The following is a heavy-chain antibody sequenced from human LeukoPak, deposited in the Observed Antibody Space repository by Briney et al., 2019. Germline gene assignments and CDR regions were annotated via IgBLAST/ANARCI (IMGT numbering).Heavy chain of an antibody. Sequence: ASVKVSCKASGYTFTDYTMHWLRQAPGQRLDWMGWINGGSGNTKYSPELQGRVTITRDTSASTAYMELSSLRSEDTAVYYCANPRYDSSGYYYVDWGQGTLVTVSS. V-gene: IGHV1-3*01. CDR3: ANPRYDSSGYYYVD. CDR1: GYTFTDYT. J-gene: IGHJ4*02. CDR2: INGGSGNT. D-gene: IGHD3-22*01.